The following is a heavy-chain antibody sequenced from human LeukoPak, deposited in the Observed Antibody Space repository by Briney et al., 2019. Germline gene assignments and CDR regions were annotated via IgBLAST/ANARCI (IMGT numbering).Heavy chain of an antibody. CDR3: ARFLHSSGYYFDY. Sequence: GGSLRLSCAASGFTFSSYAMSWVRQAPGKGLEWVSAISGSGGSTYYADSVKGRFTISRDNSKNTLYLQMNSLRAEDTAVYYCARFLHSSGYYFDYWGQGTLVTVSS. CDR1: GFTFSSYA. V-gene: IGHV3-23*01. D-gene: IGHD3-22*01. CDR2: ISGSGGST. J-gene: IGHJ4*02.